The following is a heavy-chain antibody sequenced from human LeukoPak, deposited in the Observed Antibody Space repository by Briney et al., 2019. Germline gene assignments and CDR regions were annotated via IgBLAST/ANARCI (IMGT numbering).Heavy chain of an antibody. D-gene: IGHD6-6*01. CDR1: GGSISSYY. J-gene: IGHJ4*02. CDR2: INHSGST. CDR3: ARVRSSSSGLDY. V-gene: IGHV4-34*01. Sequence: PSETLSLTCTVSGGSISSYYWSWIRQPPGKGLEWIGEINHSGSTNYNPSLKSRVTISVDTSKNQFSLKLSSVTAADTAVYYCARVRSSSSGLDYWGQGTLVTVSS.